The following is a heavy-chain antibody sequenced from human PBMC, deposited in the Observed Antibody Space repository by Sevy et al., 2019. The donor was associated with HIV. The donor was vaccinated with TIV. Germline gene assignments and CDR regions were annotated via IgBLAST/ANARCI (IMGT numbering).Heavy chain of an antibody. J-gene: IGHJ4*02. D-gene: IGHD7-27*01. Sequence: GGSLRLSCAVYGFTFSTYAMHWVRQAPGKGLECVAIVSSDGSEINYADSVKGRFTISRDNSRNTLYLQMNSLRTEDTALYYCARDQLGSIDYWGQGTLVTVSS. CDR3: ARDQLGSIDY. V-gene: IGHV3-30-3*01. CDR2: VSSDGSEI. CDR1: GFTFSTYA.